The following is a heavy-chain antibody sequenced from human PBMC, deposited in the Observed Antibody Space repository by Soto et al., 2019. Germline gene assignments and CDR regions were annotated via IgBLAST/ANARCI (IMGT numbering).Heavy chain of an antibody. Sequence: SETLSLTCTVSGASISAYAWSWIRQPAGKGLEWIGRLYSSGNTNYNPSFKSRLTMSADTSKNQFSLKLSSVTAADTAVYYCARGPYSSGWYVVDYWGQGTLVTV. CDR2: LYSSGNT. CDR1: GASISAYA. V-gene: IGHV4-4*07. CDR3: ARGPYSSGWYVVDY. D-gene: IGHD6-19*01. J-gene: IGHJ4*02.